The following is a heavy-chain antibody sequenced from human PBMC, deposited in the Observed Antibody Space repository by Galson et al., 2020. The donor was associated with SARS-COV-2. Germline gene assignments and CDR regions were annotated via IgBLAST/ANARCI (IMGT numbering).Heavy chain of an antibody. D-gene: IGHD1-26*01. J-gene: IGHJ4*02. Sequence: SETLSLTCTVSGGSIISGAYYSSWIRQPAGKGLEWIGRIYTTTGGTNYNPSLKSRVTISVDTSKNQFSLRLTSVTAADTAVYYCARESRWDLYFAFWGQGTLVTVSS. CDR1: GGSIISGAYY. CDR2: IYTTTGGT. CDR3: ARESRWDLYFAF. V-gene: IGHV4-61*02.